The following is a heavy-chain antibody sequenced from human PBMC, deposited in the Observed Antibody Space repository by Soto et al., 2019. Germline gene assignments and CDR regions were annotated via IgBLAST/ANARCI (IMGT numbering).Heavy chain of an antibody. CDR1: GFTFSTYA. CDR3: AKAAYITGTTGWFDP. CDR2: ISGSGGST. V-gene: IGHV3-23*01. Sequence: EVQLLESGGGLVQPGVSLRLSGAASGFTFSTYAMSWVRQAPGKGLEWVSGISGSGGSTYYADFVKGRFTISRDNSKNTLYLQMNSLRAADTAVYYCAKAAYITGTTGWFDPGGQGTLVTVAS. D-gene: IGHD1-7*01. J-gene: IGHJ5*02.